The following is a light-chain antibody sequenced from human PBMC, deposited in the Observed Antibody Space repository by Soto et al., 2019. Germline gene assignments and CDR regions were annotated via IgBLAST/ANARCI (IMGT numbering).Light chain of an antibody. V-gene: IGLV2-14*01. CDR3: SSYTTSSYVV. J-gene: IGLJ2*01. CDR1: SSDIGGHNL. CDR2: EVS. Sequence: QSALTQPAAVSGSPGQSITISCTGTSSDIGGHNLVSWYQHHPGKAPKLLIYEVSYRASGVSNRFTGSKSANTASLTISGLQAEDEADYSCSSYTTSSYVVFGGGTQLTVL.